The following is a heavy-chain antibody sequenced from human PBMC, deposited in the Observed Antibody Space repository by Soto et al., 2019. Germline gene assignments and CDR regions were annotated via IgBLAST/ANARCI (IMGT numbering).Heavy chain of an antibody. J-gene: IGHJ4*02. CDR2: IRSKAYGGTT. V-gene: IGHV3-49*04. CDR3: TRDPSRQSSGWYGRAFDY. D-gene: IGHD6-19*01. CDR1: GFTFGDYA. Sequence: PGGSLRISCTASGFTFGDYAMSWVRQAPGKGLEWVGFIRSKAYGGTTEYAASVKGRFTISRDDSKSIAYLQMNSLKTEDTAVYYCTRDPSRQSSGWYGRAFDYWGQGTLVTVSS.